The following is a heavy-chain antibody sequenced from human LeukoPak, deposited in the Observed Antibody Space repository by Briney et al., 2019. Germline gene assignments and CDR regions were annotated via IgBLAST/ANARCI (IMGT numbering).Heavy chain of an antibody. CDR2: INPNSGNT. V-gene: IGHV1-8*02. CDR3: ARAVKKYSGSYYGY. CDR1: GYTFTGYY. Sequence: GASVKVSXKASGYTFTGYYMHWVRQAPGQGLEWMGRINPNSGNTGYAQKFQGRVTMTRNTSISTAYMELSSLRSEDTAVYYCARAVKKYSGSYYGYWGQGTLVTVSS. D-gene: IGHD1-26*01. J-gene: IGHJ4*02.